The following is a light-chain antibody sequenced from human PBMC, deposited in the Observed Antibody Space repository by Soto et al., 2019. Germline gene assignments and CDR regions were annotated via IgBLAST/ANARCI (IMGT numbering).Light chain of an antibody. V-gene: IGLV1-51*01. CDR3: GSWDSSLSAYV. Sequence: QSVLTQPPSVSAAPGQKVTISCSGSSSNIGGNSVSWYQQLPGTAPKLLIYDDNKRPSGLPDRFSGSKSCPSPTLGITGLQTGDEADYYCGSWDSSLSAYVFGTGTKV. J-gene: IGLJ1*01. CDR1: SSNIGGNS. CDR2: DDN.